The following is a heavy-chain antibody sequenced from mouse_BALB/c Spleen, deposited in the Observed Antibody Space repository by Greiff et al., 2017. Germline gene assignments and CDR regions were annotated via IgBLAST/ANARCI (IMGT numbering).Heavy chain of an antibody. V-gene: IGHV7-3*02. D-gene: IGHD4-1*01. J-gene: IGHJ4*01. CDR2: IRNKANGYTT. CDR1: GFTFTDYY. CDR3: ARDIDNWDYYAMDY. Sequence: DVKLVESGGGLVQPGGSLRLSCATSGFTFTDYYMSWVRQPPGKALEWLGFIRNKANGYTTEYSASVKGRFTISRDNSQSILYLQMNTLRAEDSATYYCARDIDNWDYYAMDYWGQGTSVTVSS.